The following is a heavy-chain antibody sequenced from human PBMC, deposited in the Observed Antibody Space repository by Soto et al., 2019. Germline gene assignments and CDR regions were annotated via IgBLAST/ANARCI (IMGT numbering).Heavy chain of an antibody. J-gene: IGHJ6*02. CDR1: GSSFTSYW. Sequence: GEALKISCKGSGSSFTSYWISWVRQMPGKGLEWMGRIDPSDSYTNYSPSFQGHVTISADKSISTAYLQWSSLKASDTARYYCASKEGCRSTGCYYYYGMDVWGQGTTVTVSS. V-gene: IGHV5-10-1*01. CDR2: IDPSDSYT. CDR3: ASKEGCRSTGCYYYYGMDV. D-gene: IGHD2-2*01.